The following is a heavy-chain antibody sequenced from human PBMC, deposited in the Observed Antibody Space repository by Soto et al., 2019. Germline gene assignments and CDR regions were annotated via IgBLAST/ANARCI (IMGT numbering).Heavy chain of an antibody. CDR3: ARRTLRTVPDY. J-gene: IGHJ4*02. CDR1: GGSISSSSYY. V-gene: IGHV4-39*01. CDR2: IYYSGST. Sequence: SETLSLTCTVSGGSISSSSYYWGWIRQPPGKGLEWIGSIYYSGSTYYNPSLKSRVTISVDTSKNQFSLKLSSVTAADTAVYYCARRTLRTVPDYWGQGTLVTVSS. D-gene: IGHD4-4*01.